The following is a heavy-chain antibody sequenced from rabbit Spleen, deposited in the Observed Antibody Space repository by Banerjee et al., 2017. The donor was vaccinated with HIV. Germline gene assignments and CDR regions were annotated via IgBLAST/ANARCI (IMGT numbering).Heavy chain of an antibody. CDR1: GFSFNSGYD. CDR3: ARDPTASGGGSRGFYFTL. J-gene: IGHJ4*01. D-gene: IGHD4-2*01. CDR2: IAGSSGST. Sequence: QSLEESGGGLVKPGASLTLTCKASGFSFNSGYDMCWVRQAPGKGLEWISCIAGSSGSTWYASWAKGRFTCSKTSSTTVTLQMTSLTVADTATYFCARDPTASGGGSRGFYFTLWGPGTLVTVS. V-gene: IGHV1S40*01.